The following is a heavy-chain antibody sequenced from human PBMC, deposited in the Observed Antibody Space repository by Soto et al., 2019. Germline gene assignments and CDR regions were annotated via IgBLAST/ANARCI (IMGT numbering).Heavy chain of an antibody. CDR3: ASNYGSGSTHFDY. V-gene: IGHV1-69*02. D-gene: IGHD3-10*01. CDR2: IIPMFGIS. J-gene: IGHJ4*02. CDR1: GDTFNFYT. Sequence: QVQLVQSGAEVKKPGSPVRVSCTASGDTFNFYTISWVRQVPGQGPEWMRRIIPMFGISNYAQKFQGRVTIMANKSPSTVYMNLSALTSEDTAVYYCASNYGSGSTHFDYWGQGTLVTVSS.